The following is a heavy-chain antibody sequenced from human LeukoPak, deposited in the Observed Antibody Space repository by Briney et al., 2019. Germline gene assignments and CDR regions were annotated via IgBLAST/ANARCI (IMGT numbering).Heavy chain of an antibody. V-gene: IGHV1-69*13. CDR3: ARPITRTTSVEFDAFDI. CDR1: GGTFSSYA. CDR2: IIPIFGTE. D-gene: IGHD1-7*01. Sequence: GASVKVSCKASGGTFSSYAISWVRQAPGQGLEWMGGIIPIFGTENYAQKFQGRVTITADESTSTAYMELRSLRSEDTAVYYCARPITRTTSVEFDAFDIWGQGTMVTVSS. J-gene: IGHJ3*02.